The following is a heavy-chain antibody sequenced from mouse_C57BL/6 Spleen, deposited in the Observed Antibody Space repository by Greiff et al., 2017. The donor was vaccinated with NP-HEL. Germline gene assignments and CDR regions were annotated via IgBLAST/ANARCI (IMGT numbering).Heavy chain of an antibody. V-gene: IGHV6-3*01. CDR1: GFTFSNFW. J-gene: IGHJ2*01. CDR2: IRLKSDNYAT. CDR3: TELDY. D-gene: IGHD4-1*01. Sequence: EVKVEESGGGLVQPGGSMKLSCVASGFTFSNFWMNWVRQSPEKGLEWVAQIRLKSDNYATHYAESVKGRFTISRDDSKSSVYLQMNNLRAEDTGIYYCTELDYWGQGTTLTVSS.